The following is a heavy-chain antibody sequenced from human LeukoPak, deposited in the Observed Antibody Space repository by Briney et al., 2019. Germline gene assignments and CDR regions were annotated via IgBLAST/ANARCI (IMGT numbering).Heavy chain of an antibody. CDR1: VYTFTSYG. Sequence: ASVKVSCTPSVYTFTSYGISWVRQAPGQGLEWMGWIGAYNGNTNYAQKLQGRVTMTTDTSTSTAYMELRSLRSDDTAVYYCARDEVYDSRVGAFDIWGQGTMVTVSS. D-gene: IGHD3-22*01. CDR3: ARDEVYDSRVGAFDI. J-gene: IGHJ3*02. V-gene: IGHV1-18*01. CDR2: IGAYNGNT.